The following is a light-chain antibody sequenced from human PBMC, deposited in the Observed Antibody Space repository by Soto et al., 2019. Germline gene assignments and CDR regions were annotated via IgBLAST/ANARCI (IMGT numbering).Light chain of an antibody. CDR3: QQANSFPWT. CDR2: TAS. J-gene: IGKJ1*01. V-gene: IGKV1-27*01. CDR1: QGIGNY. Sequence: DIQMTQSPSSLSASVGDRVTITCRASQGIGNYLAWFQQKPGKVPKLLIYTASTLQSGVPSRFSGSGSGTDFTLTISSLQPEDVATYYCQQANSFPWTFGQGTKVEIK.